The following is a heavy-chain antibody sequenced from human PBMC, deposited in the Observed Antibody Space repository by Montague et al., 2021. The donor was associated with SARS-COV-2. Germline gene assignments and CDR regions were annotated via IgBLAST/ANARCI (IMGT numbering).Heavy chain of an antibody. CDR1: GDSINTYY. D-gene: IGHD6-13*01. V-gene: IGHV4-59*12. CDR3: ARQAAGSYFYYGVDV. J-gene: IGHJ6*02. Sequence: SETLSLTGTVSGDSINTYYWNWIRQPPGKGLEWLGSIFYTGSTNYNPSLKSRVTISLDTSKNQFSLKVTSVTAADTAVYYCARQAAGSYFYYGVDVWGQGTTVTVSS. CDR2: IFYTGST.